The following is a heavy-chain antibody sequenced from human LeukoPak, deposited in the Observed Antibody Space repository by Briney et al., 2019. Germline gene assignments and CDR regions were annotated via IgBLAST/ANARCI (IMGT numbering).Heavy chain of an antibody. J-gene: IGHJ4*02. CDR1: GFTFSSYV. CDR2: ISGSGGST. V-gene: IGHV3-23*01. CDR3: AKEFPYYYDTSGYYEDS. D-gene: IGHD3-22*01. Sequence: GGSLRLSCAASGFTFSSYVMSWVRQAPGKGLEWVSAISGSGGSTYYADSVKGRFTISRDNSKNTLYLQMNSLRAEDTAVYYCAKEFPYYYDTSGYYEDSWGQGTPVTVSS.